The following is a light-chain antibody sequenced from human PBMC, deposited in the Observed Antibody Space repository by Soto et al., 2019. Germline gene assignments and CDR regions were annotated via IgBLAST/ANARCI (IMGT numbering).Light chain of an antibody. Sequence: QLVLTQPPSASATPGQRVTISCSGSSSNIGTNYVYWYQHLPGTAPKLLIYRNDQRPSGVPDRFSGSMSGTAASLAIGGLRSEDEADYYCAAWDDSLSGVVFGGGTKLTV. CDR2: RND. CDR3: AAWDDSLSGVV. V-gene: IGLV1-47*01. CDR1: SSNIGTNY. J-gene: IGLJ2*01.